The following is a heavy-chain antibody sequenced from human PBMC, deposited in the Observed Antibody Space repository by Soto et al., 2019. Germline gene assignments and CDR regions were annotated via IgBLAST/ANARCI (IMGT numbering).Heavy chain of an antibody. D-gene: IGHD2-15*01. Sequence: SETLSLTCAVYGGSFSGYYWSWIRQPPGKGLEWIGEINHSGSTNYNPSLKSRVTISVDASKNQFSLKLSSVTAADTAVYYCARRIPAGYFDYWGQGALVTVSS. CDR2: INHSGST. CDR3: ARRIPAGYFDY. J-gene: IGHJ4*02. CDR1: GGSFSGYY. V-gene: IGHV4-34*01.